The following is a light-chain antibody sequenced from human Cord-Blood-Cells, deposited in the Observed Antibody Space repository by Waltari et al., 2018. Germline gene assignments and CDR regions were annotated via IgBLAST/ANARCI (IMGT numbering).Light chain of an antibody. J-gene: IGKJ2*01. CDR3: QQSYSTPYT. CDR2: AAS. Sequence: DIQMTQSPSSLSASVGDRVTITCRASQSITSYLNWYQQKPGKAPKLLIYAASSLQSGVQSSFSGSGSGTDFTLTISSLQPEDFATYYCQQSYSTPYTFGQGTKLEIK. V-gene: IGKV1-39*01. CDR1: QSITSY.